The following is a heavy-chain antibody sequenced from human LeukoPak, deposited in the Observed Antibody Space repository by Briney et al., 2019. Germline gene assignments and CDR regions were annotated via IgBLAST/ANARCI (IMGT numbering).Heavy chain of an antibody. CDR1: GFTFSSYS. D-gene: IGHD3-10*01. CDR2: ISSSSSYI. Sequence: GGSLRLSCAASGFTFSSYSMNWVRQAPGKGLEWVSSISSSSSYIYYADSVKGRFTISRDHAKNSLYLQMNSLRAEDTAVCYCAREGRGTMVRGVTPTDAFDIWGQGTMVTVSS. CDR3: AREGRGTMVRGVTPTDAFDI. J-gene: IGHJ3*02. V-gene: IGHV3-21*01.